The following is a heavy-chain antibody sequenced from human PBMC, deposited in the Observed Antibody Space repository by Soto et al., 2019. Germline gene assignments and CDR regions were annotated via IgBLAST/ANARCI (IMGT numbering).Heavy chain of an antibody. V-gene: IGHV4-4*07. D-gene: IGHD1-26*01. CDR1: GVSIDTYC. CDR2: IYSSGSA. J-gene: IGHJ4*02. CDR3: ATIVGANDY. Sequence: SEMLSLTYTVSGVSIDTYCGTWLRQPAGKGLEWIGHIYSSGSANYNPSLKSRVSMSVDTSKNQFSLKLNSVTAADTAVYYCATIVGANDYWGQGALVNLSS.